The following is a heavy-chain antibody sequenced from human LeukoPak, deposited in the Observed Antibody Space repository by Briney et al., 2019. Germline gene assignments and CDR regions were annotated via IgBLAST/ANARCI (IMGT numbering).Heavy chain of an antibody. CDR3: ARVHGDYDGGWFDP. CDR1: GGSISSYY. Sequence: SETLSLTCTVSGGSISSYYWSWIRQPPGKGLEWIGYIYYSGSTNYNPSLKSRVTISVDTSKNQFSLKLSSVTAADTAVYYCARVHGDYDGGWFDPWGQGTLVTVSS. D-gene: IGHD4-17*01. CDR2: IYYSGST. J-gene: IGHJ5*02. V-gene: IGHV4-59*01.